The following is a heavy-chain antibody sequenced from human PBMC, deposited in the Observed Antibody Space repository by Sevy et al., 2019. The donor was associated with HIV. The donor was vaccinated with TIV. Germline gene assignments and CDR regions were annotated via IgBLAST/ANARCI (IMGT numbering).Heavy chain of an antibody. CDR2: IRNDGSTK. CDR3: AKAPHPAVTKSYGMDV. Sequence: GGSLRLSCAASGFIFSSYGMHWVRQAPGKGLEWVTFIRNDGSTKYYADSVRGRFTISRDNSKRTVYLQMSRLRPEDTAGYYCAKAPHPAVTKSYGMDVWGQGTTVTVSS. J-gene: IGHJ6*02. CDR1: GFIFSSYG. V-gene: IGHV3-30*02. D-gene: IGHD4-17*01.